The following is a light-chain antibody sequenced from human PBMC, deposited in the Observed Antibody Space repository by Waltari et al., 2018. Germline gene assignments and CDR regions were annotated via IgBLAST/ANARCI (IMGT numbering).Light chain of an antibody. V-gene: IGKV3-20*01. J-gene: IGKJ1*01. CDR1: QSVGKY. CDR3: QKYESLPAT. CDR2: ETY. Sequence: SCRSSQSVGKYLAWYQQNPGQAPRLLIYETYRRATGTPDRFSGSGSGTDFSLTISRLEPEDFAVYYCQKYESLPATFGQGTTVEIK.